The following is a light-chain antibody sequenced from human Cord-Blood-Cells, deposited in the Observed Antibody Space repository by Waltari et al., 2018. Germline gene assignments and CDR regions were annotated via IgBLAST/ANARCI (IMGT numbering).Light chain of an antibody. CDR2: SNN. Sequence: QSVLTQPPSASGTPGQRVTISCSGSRPNIGSNTVNWYQQLPGTAPKLLIYSNNQRPSGVPDRFSGSKSGTSASLAISGLQSEDEADYYCAAWDDSLNGPVVFGGGTKLTVL. V-gene: IGLV1-44*01. J-gene: IGLJ2*01. CDR3: AAWDDSLNGPVV. CDR1: RPNIGSNT.